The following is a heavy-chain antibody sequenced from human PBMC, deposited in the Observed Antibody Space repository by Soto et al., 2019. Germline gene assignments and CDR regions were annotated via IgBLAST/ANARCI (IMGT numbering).Heavy chain of an antibody. J-gene: IGHJ4*02. Sequence: QVQLVESGGGVVQPGRSLRLSCAASGFTFSSYAMHWVRQAPGKGLEWVAVISYDGSNKYYADSVKGRFTISRDNSKNPLYLQMNSLRAEDTAVYYCAREDSGYSDYWGQGTLVTVSS. V-gene: IGHV3-30-3*01. CDR3: AREDSGYSDY. D-gene: IGHD3-22*01. CDR2: ISYDGSNK. CDR1: GFTFSSYA.